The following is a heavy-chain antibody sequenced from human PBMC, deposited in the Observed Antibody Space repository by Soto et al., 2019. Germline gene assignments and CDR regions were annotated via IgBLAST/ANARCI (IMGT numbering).Heavy chain of an antibody. D-gene: IGHD2-2*01. CDR1: GFTFSSYA. V-gene: IGHV3-64D*08. CDR2: ISSNGGST. CDR3: VKDAGYCSSTSCGWFDP. Sequence: GGSLRLSCSASGFTFSSYAMHWVRQAPGKGLEYVSAISSNGGSTYYADSVKGRFTISRDNSKNTLYLQMSSLRAEDTAVYYCVKDAGYCSSTSCGWFDPWGQGTLVTVSS. J-gene: IGHJ5*02.